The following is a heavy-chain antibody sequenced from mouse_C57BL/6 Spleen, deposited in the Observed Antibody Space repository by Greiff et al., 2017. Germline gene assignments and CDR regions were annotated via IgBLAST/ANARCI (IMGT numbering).Heavy chain of an antibody. CDR3: ARDDYGTSYFDY. CDR1: GYAFSSSW. V-gene: IGHV1-82*01. D-gene: IGHD2-4*01. Sequence: VKVVESGPELVKPGASVKISCKASGYAFSSSWMNWVKQRPGKGLEWIGRIYPGDGDTNYNGKFKGKATLTADKSSSTAYMQLSSLTSEDSAVYFCARDDYGTSYFDYWGQGTTLTVSS. J-gene: IGHJ2*01. CDR2: IYPGDGDT.